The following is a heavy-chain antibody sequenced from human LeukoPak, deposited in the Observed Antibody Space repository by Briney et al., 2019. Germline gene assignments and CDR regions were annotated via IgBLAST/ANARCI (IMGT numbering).Heavy chain of an antibody. CDR2: IKQDGSEK. CDR1: GFTFSSYW. CDR3: ARAITIFGVVIIPYYYYMDV. D-gene: IGHD3-3*01. V-gene: IGHV3-7*01. J-gene: IGHJ6*03. Sequence: PGGSLRLSCAASGFTFSSYWMSWVRQAPGKGLEWVANIKQDGSEKYYVDSVKGRFTISRDNAKNSLYLQMNGLRAEDTAVYYCARAITIFGVVIIPYYYYMDVWGKGTTVTVSS.